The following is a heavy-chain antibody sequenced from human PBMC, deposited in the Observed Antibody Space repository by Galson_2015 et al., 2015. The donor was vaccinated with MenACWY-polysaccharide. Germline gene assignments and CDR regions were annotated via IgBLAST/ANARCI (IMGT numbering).Heavy chain of an antibody. V-gene: IGHV3-23*01. CDR2: MSGSSGST. Sequence: SLRLSCAAAGFTFSSYAMSWVRQAPGRGLEWVSSMSGSSGSTYYGDSVKGRFTISRDNSKNTLYLQMNSLRAEDTAIYYCARLSGYTYRSPYYSDYWGQGTLVTVSS. CDR3: ARLSGYTYRSPYYSDY. D-gene: IGHD5-12*01. CDR1: GFTFSSYA. J-gene: IGHJ4*02.